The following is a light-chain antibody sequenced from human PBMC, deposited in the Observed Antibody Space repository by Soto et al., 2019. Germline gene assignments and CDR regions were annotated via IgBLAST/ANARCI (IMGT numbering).Light chain of an antibody. CDR3: QQYNRWPLT. V-gene: IGKV3-15*01. CDR2: GAS. J-gene: IGKJ4*01. Sequence: DIVLTQSPGTLFMSPGERTPLSCRASQSVSSSYLAWYQQKPGQAPRLLIYGASTRATGIPARFSGSGSGTELTLTISSLQSEDFAVYYCQQYNRWPLTFGGGTKVDIK. CDR1: QSVSSSY.